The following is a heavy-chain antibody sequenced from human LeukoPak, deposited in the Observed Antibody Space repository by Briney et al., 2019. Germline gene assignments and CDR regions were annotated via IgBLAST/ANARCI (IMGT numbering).Heavy chain of an antibody. CDR3: AKDIGGIAAAGTYWYFDL. CDR1: GFTFSSYW. CDR2: ISYDGTNK. V-gene: IGHV3-30*18. Sequence: PGGSLRLSCAASGFTFSSYWMSWVRQAPGKGLEWVAVISYDGTNKYYADSVKGRFTISRDNSKNTLYLQMNSLRAEDTALYYCAKDIGGIAAAGTYWYFDLWGRGTLVTVSS. J-gene: IGHJ2*01. D-gene: IGHD6-13*01.